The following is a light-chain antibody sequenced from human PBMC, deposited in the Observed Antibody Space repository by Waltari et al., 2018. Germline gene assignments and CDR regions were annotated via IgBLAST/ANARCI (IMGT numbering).Light chain of an antibody. V-gene: IGKV3-11*01. CDR1: QSVSSY. CDR3: QQYKSPPWT. Sequence: EIVLTQSPATLSLSPGERATLSCRASQSVSSYLAWYQQKPGQAPRLLIYDASNRATGIPARFSGSGSGTDFTLTISSLEPDDFATYHCQQYKSPPWTFGQGTKVEIK. CDR2: DAS. J-gene: IGKJ1*01.